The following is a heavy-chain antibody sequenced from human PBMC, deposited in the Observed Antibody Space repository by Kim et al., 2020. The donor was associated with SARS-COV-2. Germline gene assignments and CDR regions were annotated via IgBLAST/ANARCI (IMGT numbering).Heavy chain of an antibody. D-gene: IGHD6-19*01. J-gene: IGHJ5*02. Sequence: TYYNPSLKSRVTISVDTSKNQFSLKLSSVTAADTAVYYCARHAPYSSGWSWGQGTLVTVSS. CDR3: ARHAPYSSGWS. V-gene: IGHV4-39*01. CDR2: T.